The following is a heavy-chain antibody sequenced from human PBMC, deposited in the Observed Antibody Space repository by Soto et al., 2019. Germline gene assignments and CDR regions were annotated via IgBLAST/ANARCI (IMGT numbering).Heavy chain of an antibody. V-gene: IGHV4-31*03. D-gene: IGHD6-6*01. J-gene: IGHJ5*02. CDR2: IYYSGRT. CDR1: GGSISSGGYY. CDR3: ARGSFSSSSSWFDP. Sequence: QVQLQESGPGLVKPSQTLSLTCTVSGGSISSGGYYWSWIRQHPGKGLEWIGYIYYSGRTYYNPSLPSRGSIAVDTTENPFSLKLTSVTAADTSVYYCARGSFSSSSSWFDPWGRGTLVTVSS.